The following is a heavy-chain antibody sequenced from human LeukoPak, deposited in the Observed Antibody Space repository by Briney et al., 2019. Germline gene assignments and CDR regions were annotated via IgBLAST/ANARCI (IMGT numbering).Heavy chain of an antibody. Sequence: SETLSLTCAVYGGSFSGHYWSWIRQPPGKGLEWIGEINHSGSTNYNPSLKSRVTILVDTSKNQFSLKLSSVTAADTAVYYCARQRGRWDSFDYWGQGTLVTVSS. CDR2: INHSGST. J-gene: IGHJ4*02. CDR1: GGSFSGHY. V-gene: IGHV4-34*01. D-gene: IGHD1-26*01. CDR3: ARQRGRWDSFDY.